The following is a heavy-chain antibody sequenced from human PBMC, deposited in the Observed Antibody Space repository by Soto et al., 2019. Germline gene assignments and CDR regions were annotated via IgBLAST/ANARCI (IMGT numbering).Heavy chain of an antibody. CDR1: GAFISSGNW. Sequence: QVQLQESGPGLVQPSGTLSLTCAVSGAFISSGNWWSWVRQPPGKGLEWIGEIYQSGDTHFHPSLQNRVTISLDKSKNQFSLTLRSVTAADTAVYYCARNLGGRLFGMDVWGQGTTVTVSS. V-gene: IGHV4-4*02. J-gene: IGHJ6*02. CDR3: ARNLGGRLFGMDV. D-gene: IGHD1-26*01. CDR2: IYQSGDT.